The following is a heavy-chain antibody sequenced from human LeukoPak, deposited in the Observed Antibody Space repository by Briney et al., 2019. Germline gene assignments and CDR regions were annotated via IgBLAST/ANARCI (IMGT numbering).Heavy chain of an antibody. D-gene: IGHD3-10*01. CDR1: GGTFRSYA. V-gene: IGHV3-30*04. Sequence: GESLTLSCAASGGTFRSYARHWVRQAPGKGLGGWRLYHKYYADSVSGRFTICRDNSKNTLYLQMNSLGAEDTAVYYCTKDLYGSGSKSCGMDVWGQGTTVTVSS. CDR2: YHK. CDR3: TKDLYGSGSKSCGMDV. J-gene: IGHJ6*02.